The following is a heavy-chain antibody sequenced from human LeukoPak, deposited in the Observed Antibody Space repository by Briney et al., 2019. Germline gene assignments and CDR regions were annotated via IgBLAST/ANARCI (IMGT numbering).Heavy chain of an antibody. CDR1: GGTFSSYA. CDR3: ARDLGFCSDGNCYNNWFDP. D-gene: IGHD2-15*01. CDR2: IIPIFGTA. J-gene: IGHJ5*02. V-gene: IGHV1-69*13. Sequence: SVKVSCKASGGTFSSYAISWVRQAPGQGLEWMGGIIPIFGTANYAQKFQGRVTITADESTSTAYMELSSLRSEDTAVYYCARDLGFCSDGNCYNNWFDPWGQGTLVTVSS.